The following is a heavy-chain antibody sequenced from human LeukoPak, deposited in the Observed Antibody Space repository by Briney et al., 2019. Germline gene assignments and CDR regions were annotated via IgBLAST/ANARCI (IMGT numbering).Heavy chain of an antibody. V-gene: IGHV3-48*04. D-gene: IGHD2-2*01. CDR3: ARDFLHSSTSRPFDY. CDR1: GFTFSSYG. Sequence: GGSLRLSCAASGFTFSSYGMNWVRQAPGKGLEWVSYISSSSSVIYYADSVKGRFTISRDNAKNSLYLQMDSLRAEDTAVYYCARDFLHSSTSRPFDYWGQGTLVTVSS. J-gene: IGHJ4*02. CDR2: ISSSSSVI.